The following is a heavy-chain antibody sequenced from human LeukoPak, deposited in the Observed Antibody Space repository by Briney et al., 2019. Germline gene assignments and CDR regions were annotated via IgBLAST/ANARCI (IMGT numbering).Heavy chain of an antibody. CDR1: GGSISSGGYS. V-gene: IGHV4-30-2*01. CDR3: AREGYCSGGSCDNWFDP. CDR2: IYHSGSI. J-gene: IGHJ5*02. Sequence: PSQTLSLTCAVSGGSISSGGYSWSWIRQPPGKGLEWIGYIYHSGSIYYNPSLKSRVTISVDRSKNQFSLNLSSVTAADTAVYYCAREGYCSGGSCDNWFDPWGQGTLVTVSS. D-gene: IGHD2-15*01.